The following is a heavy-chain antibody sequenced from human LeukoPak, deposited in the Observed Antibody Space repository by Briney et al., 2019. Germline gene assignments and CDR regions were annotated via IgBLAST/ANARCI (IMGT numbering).Heavy chain of an antibody. V-gene: IGHV4-39*01. CDR3: ARGYSSGRCDY. D-gene: IGHD6-19*01. CDR1: GGSISSSSYY. CDR2: IYYSGST. Sequence: KSSETLSLTCTVSGGSISSSSYYWGWIRQPPGKGLEWIGSIYYSGSTYYNPSLKSRVTISVDTSKNQFSLKLTSVTAADTAMYYCARGYSSGRCDYWGQGTLVTVSS. J-gene: IGHJ4*02.